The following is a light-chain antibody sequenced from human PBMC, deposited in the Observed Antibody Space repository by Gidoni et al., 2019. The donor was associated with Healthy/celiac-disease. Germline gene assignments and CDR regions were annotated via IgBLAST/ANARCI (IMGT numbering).Light chain of an antibody. CDR2: DVS. Sequence: SPGQSITISCTGTSSDVGGYNYVSWYQQHPGKAPKLMIYDVSNRPSGVSNRFSGSKSGNTASLTISGLQAEDEADYYCSSYTSSSTLPYVFGTGTKVTVL. CDR3: SSYTSSSTLPYV. CDR1: SSDVGGYNY. V-gene: IGLV2-14*03. J-gene: IGLJ1*01.